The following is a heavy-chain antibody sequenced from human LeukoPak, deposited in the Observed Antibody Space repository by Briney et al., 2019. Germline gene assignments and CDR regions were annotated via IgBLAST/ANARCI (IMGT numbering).Heavy chain of an antibody. D-gene: IGHD3-22*01. CDR2: IYYSGST. CDR1: GGSISSSSYY. CDR3: ARDDSSGYPHFDY. J-gene: IGHJ4*02. V-gene: IGHV4-39*02. Sequence: SETLSLTCTVSGGSISSSSYYWGWIRQPPGKGLEGIGSIYYSGSTYYNPSLKSRVTISVDTSKNQFSLKLSSVTAADTAVYYCARDDSSGYPHFDYWGQGTLVTVSS.